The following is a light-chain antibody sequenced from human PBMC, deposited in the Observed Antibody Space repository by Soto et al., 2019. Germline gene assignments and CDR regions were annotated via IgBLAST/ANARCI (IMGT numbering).Light chain of an antibody. Sequence: QTVVTQESAFSMSAGGSFTLTCCLIWGSVSTANNPNWYLPTPGQAPRTLTYTTSTRSSGVPDRFSGSIIGNKAALTITWAQADEESDYYCALFMGNGISVFGSGTKVTVL. CDR3: ALFMGNGISV. V-gene: IGLV8-61*01. J-gene: IGLJ1*01. CDR1: WGSVSTANN. CDR2: TTS.